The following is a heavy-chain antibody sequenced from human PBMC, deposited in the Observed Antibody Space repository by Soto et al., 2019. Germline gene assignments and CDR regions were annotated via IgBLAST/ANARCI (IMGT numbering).Heavy chain of an antibody. CDR3: ARRTPTRILTGYYKSDY. CDR1: GGSISSSSYY. V-gene: IGHV4-39*01. J-gene: IGHJ4*02. CDR2: IYYSGST. Sequence: QLQLQESGPGLVKPSETLSLTCTVSGGSISSSSYYWGWIRQPPGKGLEWIGSIYYSGSTYYNPSLKRRVHISVDTSKNQFSLKLSSVTAADTAVYYCARRTPTRILTGYYKSDYWGQGTLVTVSS. D-gene: IGHD3-9*01.